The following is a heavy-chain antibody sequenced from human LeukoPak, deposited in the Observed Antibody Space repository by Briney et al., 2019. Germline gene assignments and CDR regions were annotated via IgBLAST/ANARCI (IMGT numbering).Heavy chain of an antibody. D-gene: IGHD1-26*01. J-gene: IGHJ4*02. CDR3: ARDMSGTYSFDY. Sequence: GSLRLSCSASGFTLTWHVMHWVRQAPGRALEYVSFIHHNGDIASYADSVRGRFTVSRDNSKNTLFLELSSLRTDDTAVYYCARDMSGTYSFDYWGQGTLVTVSS. CDR2: IHHNGDIA. CDR1: GFTLTWHV. V-gene: IGHV3-64D*06.